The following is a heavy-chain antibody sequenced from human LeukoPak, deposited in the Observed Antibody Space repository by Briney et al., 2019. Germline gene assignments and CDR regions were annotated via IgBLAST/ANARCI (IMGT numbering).Heavy chain of an antibody. CDR1: GFSFTTYA. CDR3: VKESTSSGYYWAPEY. CDR2: ISGSGATT. D-gene: IGHD3-22*01. V-gene: IGHV3-23*01. J-gene: IGHJ4*02. Sequence: GGSLRLSCAVSGFSFTTYAMTWVRQAPGKGLEWVSSISGSGATTYNADPLKGRFTISRDNSENTLYLQMNSLRAEDTAVYYCVKESTSSGYYWAPEYWRQGNLVTVS.